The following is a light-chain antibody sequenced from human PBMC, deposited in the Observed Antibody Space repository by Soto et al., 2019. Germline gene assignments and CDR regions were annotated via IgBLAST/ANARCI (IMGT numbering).Light chain of an antibody. V-gene: IGKV3-15*01. CDR3: QQYNNWPPRT. CDR2: GAS. Sequence: EIVMTQSPATLSVSPGERATLSCRASQSVSSNLAWYQQKPGQAPRLLIYGASTRATGIPARFSGSGSGTELTLSISSLQSEDFAGYYCQQYNNWPPRTFGQGKRLEIK. J-gene: IGKJ5*01. CDR1: QSVSSN.